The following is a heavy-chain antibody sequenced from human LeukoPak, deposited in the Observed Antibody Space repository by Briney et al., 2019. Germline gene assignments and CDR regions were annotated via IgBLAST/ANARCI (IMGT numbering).Heavy chain of an antibody. J-gene: IGHJ6*03. D-gene: IGHD2-2*01. Sequence: SETLSLTCTVSGGSISSSSYYWGWIRQPPGKGLEWIGSIYYSGSTYYNPSLKSRVTISVDTSKNQFSLKLSSVTAADTAVYYCARVTPSSGYCSSTSCYVSYYYMDVWGKGTTVTVSS. CDR1: GGSISSSSYY. CDR3: ARVTPSSGYCSSTSCYVSYYYMDV. V-gene: IGHV4-39*01. CDR2: IYYSGST.